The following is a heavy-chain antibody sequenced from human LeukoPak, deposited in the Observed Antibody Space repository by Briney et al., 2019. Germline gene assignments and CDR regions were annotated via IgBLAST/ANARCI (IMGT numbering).Heavy chain of an antibody. CDR2: TYTGSNGNT. Sequence: GGSLRLSCAGSGLIVDANYISWVRQAPGKGLEWVSITYTGSNGNTYYANFVKGRFTMSRDSSKNTLFLEMNSLTAEGTAVYYCARTHSDAPNWFDPWGQGTLVTVSS. CDR1: GLIVDANY. V-gene: IGHV3-66*01. CDR3: ARTHSDAPNWFDP. D-gene: IGHD2-21*02. J-gene: IGHJ5*02.